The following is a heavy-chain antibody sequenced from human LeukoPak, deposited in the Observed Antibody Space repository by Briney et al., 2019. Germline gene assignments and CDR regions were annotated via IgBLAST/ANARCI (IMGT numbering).Heavy chain of an antibody. CDR2: INPSGGNT. V-gene: IGHV1-46*01. J-gene: IGHJ4*02. D-gene: IGHD6-19*01. CDR3: ARGLGSGWSGTYYFDY. Sequence: ASVKVSCKASGYTFTSYYMHWVRQAPGQGLEWMGIINPSGGNTGYAQKFQGRVTITRNTSISTAYMELSSLRSEDTAVYYCARGLGSGWSGTYYFDYWGQGTLVTVSS. CDR1: GYTFTSYY.